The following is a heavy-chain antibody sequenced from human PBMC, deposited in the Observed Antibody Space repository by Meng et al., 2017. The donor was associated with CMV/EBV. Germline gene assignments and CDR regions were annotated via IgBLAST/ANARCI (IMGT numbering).Heavy chain of an antibody. Sequence: GESLKISCAASGFTFSDYYMSWIRQAPGKGLEWVSYISSSGSTIYYADSVKGRFTISRDNDKNSLYLQMNSLRAEDTAVYYCARDMGQLLYMGWFDPWGQGTLVTVSS. D-gene: IGHD2-2*02. V-gene: IGHV3-11*01. J-gene: IGHJ5*02. CDR3: ARDMGQLLYMGWFDP. CDR1: GFTFSDYY. CDR2: ISSSGSTI.